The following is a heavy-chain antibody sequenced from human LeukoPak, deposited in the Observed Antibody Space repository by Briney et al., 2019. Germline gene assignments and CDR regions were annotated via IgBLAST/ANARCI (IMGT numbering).Heavy chain of an antibody. CDR1: GFTFSSYG. Sequence: GGSLRLSCAASGFTFSSYGMHWFRQAPGKGLEWVAVISYDGSNKYYADSVKGRFTISRDNSKNTLYLQMNSLRAEDTAVYYCAKELLAGTVDYWGQGTLVTVSS. D-gene: IGHD6-19*01. CDR3: AKELLAGTVDY. CDR2: ISYDGSNK. V-gene: IGHV3-30*18. J-gene: IGHJ4*02.